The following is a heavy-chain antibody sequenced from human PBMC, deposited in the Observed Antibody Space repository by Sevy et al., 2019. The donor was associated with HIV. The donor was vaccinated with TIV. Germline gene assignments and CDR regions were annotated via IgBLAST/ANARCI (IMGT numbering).Heavy chain of an antibody. CDR2: ISYDGSNK. CDR3: ARSMSLVRGVAERAFDY. Sequence: GGSLRLSCAASGFTFSIYGMHWVRQAPGKGLEWVSVISYDGSNKYYEDSVMGRFTISRDNSKNTLYLQMNSLRAEDTAVYYCARSMSLVRGVAERAFDYWGQGTLVTVSS. CDR1: GFTFSIYG. J-gene: IGHJ4*02. D-gene: IGHD3-10*01. V-gene: IGHV3-30*03.